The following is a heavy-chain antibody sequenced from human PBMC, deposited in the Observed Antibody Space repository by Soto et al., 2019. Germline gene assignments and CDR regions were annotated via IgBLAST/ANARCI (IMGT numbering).Heavy chain of an antibody. Sequence: QVQLQESGPGLVKPSQTLSLTCTVSGGSISSGGYYWSWIRQHPGKGLEWIGSIYYSGSTYYNPTLSRXXTISVDTSKTQFSLKLSSVTAADPAVYYCARGVLHWGQGTLVTVSS. V-gene: IGHV4-31*03. J-gene: IGHJ4*02. D-gene: IGHD3-16*01. CDR3: ARGVLH. CDR2: IYYSGST. CDR1: GGSISSGGYY.